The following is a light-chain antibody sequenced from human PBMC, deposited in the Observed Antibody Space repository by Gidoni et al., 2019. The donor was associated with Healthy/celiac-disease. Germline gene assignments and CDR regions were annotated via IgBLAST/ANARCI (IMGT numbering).Light chain of an antibody. CDR2: GNS. V-gene: IGLV1-40*01. CDR1: SSNIGAGYD. J-gene: IGLJ3*02. Sequence: QSVLTHPPSVSGAPGQRVTISCTGSSSNIGAGYDVHWYQQLPGTAPKLLIYGNSNRPSGVPDRCSGSKSGTSASLAITGLQAEDEADYYCQSYDSSLSGWVFGGGTKLTVL. CDR3: QSYDSSLSGWV.